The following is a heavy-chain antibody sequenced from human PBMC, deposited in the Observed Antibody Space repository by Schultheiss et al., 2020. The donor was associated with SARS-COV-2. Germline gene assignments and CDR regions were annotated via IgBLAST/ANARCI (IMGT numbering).Heavy chain of an antibody. CDR2: IYYSGST. D-gene: IGHD3-22*01. J-gene: IGHJ3*02. V-gene: IGHV4-59*12. CDR1: GGSISSYY. CDR3: ARLDSSGYCNAFDI. Sequence: SETLSLTCTVSGGSISSYYWSWIRQPPGKGLEWIGYIYYSGSTNYNPSLKSRVTISVDTSKNQFSLKLSSVTAADTAVYYCARLDSSGYCNAFDIWGQGTMVTVSS.